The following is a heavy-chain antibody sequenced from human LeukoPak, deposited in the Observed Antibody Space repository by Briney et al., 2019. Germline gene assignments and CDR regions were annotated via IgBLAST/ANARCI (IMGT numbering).Heavy chain of an antibody. CDR3: ARDRYCSSTSCYHTGSDY. D-gene: IGHD2-2*01. Sequence: VASVKVSCKASGGTISSYAISWVRQAPGQGLEWMGGIIPIFGTANYAQKFQGRVTITADESTSTAYMELSSLRSEDTAVYYCARDRYCSSTSCYHTGSDYWGQGTLVTVSS. V-gene: IGHV1-69*13. CDR2: IIPIFGTA. CDR1: GGTISSYA. J-gene: IGHJ4*02.